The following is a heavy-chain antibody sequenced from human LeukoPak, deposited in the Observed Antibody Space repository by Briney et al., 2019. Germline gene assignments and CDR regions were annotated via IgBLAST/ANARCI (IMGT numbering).Heavy chain of an antibody. J-gene: IGHJ6*03. Sequence: GASVKVSCKASGGTFSSYAISWVRQAPGQGLEWMGGIIPIFGTANYAQKFQGRVTITADESTSTAYMELSSLRSEDTAVYYCASSIFGVVMTSPYYYYMDVWGKGTTVTVSS. V-gene: IGHV1-69*13. D-gene: IGHD3-3*01. CDR2: IIPIFGTA. CDR3: ASSIFGVVMTSPYYYYMDV. CDR1: GGTFSSYA.